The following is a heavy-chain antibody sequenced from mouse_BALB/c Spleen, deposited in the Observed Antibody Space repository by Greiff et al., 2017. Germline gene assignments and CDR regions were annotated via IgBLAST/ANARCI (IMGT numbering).Heavy chain of an antibody. J-gene: IGHJ3*01. D-gene: IGHD2-3*01. Sequence: EVKVVESGGGLVQPGGSLKLSCAASGFTFSSYGMSWVRQTPDKRLELVATINSNGGSTYYPDSVKGRFTISRDNAKNTLYLQMSSLKSEDTAMYYCARAYDGYYKVLFAYWGQGTLVTVSA. CDR1: GFTFSSYG. CDR2: INSNGGST. CDR3: ARAYDGYYKVLFAY. V-gene: IGHV5-6-3*01.